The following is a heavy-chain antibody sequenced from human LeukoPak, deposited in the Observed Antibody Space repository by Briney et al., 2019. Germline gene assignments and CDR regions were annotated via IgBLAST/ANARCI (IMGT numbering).Heavy chain of an antibody. V-gene: IGHV1-69*06. D-gene: IGHD3-3*01. CDR2: IIPIFGTA. Sequence: EASVKVSCKASGYTFTSYAISWVRQAPGQGLEWMGGIIPIFGTANYAQKFQGRVTIIADKSTSTAYMELSSLRSEDTAVYYCARGLVSSADYDFWSGSLDAFDIWGQGTMVTVSS. CDR1: GYTFTSYA. CDR3: ARGLVSSADYDFWSGSLDAFDI. J-gene: IGHJ3*02.